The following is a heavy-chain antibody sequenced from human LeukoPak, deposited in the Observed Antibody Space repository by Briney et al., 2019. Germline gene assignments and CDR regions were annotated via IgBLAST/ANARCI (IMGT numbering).Heavy chain of an antibody. V-gene: IGHV3-7*01. J-gene: IGHJ4*02. CDR3: ARDHDYVWGSYRPDSYYFDY. CDR2: IKQDGSEK. D-gene: IGHD3-16*02. CDR1: GFTFSSYW. Sequence: GGSLRLSCAASGFTFSSYWMSWVRQAPEKGLEWVANIKQDGSEKYYVDSVKGRFTISRDNAKNSLYLQMNSLRAEDTAVYYCARDHDYVWGSYRPDSYYFDYWGQGTLVTVSS.